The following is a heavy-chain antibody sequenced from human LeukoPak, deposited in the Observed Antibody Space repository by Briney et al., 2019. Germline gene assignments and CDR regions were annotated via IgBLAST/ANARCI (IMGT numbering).Heavy chain of an antibody. V-gene: IGHV3-30*04. J-gene: IGHJ4*02. CDR3: ARGDTGSSGFDY. D-gene: IGHD3-22*01. CDR2: ISYDGSNK. CDR1: GFTFSSYA. Sequence: PGGSLRLSCAASGFTFSSYAMHWVRQAPGKGLEWVAVISYDGSNKYYADSVKGRFTISRDNSKNTLYLQMNSLRAEDTAVYYCARGDTGSSGFDYWGQGTLVTVSS.